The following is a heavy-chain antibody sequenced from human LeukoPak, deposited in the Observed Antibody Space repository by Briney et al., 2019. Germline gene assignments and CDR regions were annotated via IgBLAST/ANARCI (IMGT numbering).Heavy chain of an antibody. CDR1: GFTFSSYG. V-gene: IGHV3-30*19. CDR3: ARGVLRMTTVVSAEYFQH. D-gene: IGHD4-23*01. CDR2: IWYDGSNK. J-gene: IGHJ1*01. Sequence: GGSLRLSCAASGFTFSSYGMHWVRQAPGKGLEWVAVIWYDGSNKYYADSVKGRFTISRDNSKNTLYLQMNSLRAEDTAVYYCARGVLRMTTVVSAEYFQHWGQGTLVTVSS.